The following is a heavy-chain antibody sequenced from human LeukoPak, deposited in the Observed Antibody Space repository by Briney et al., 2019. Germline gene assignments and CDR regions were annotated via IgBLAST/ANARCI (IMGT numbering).Heavy chain of an antibody. CDR1: GFTFSSYA. CDR2: ISGSGGST. V-gene: IGHV3-23*01. J-gene: IGHJ6*02. CDR3: AKMKSGAVYGSGAYYYGMDV. D-gene: IGHD3-10*01. Sequence: PGGSLRLSCAASGFTFSSYAMSWVRQAPGKGLEWVSAISGSGGSTYYADSVKGRFTISRDNSKNTLYLQMNSLRAEDTAVYYCAKMKSGAVYGSGAYYYGMDVWGQGTTVTVSS.